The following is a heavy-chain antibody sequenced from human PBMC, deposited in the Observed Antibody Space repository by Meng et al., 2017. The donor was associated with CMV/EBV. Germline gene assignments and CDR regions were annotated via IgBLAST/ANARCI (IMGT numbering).Heavy chain of an antibody. CDR1: GFTFSDYY. CDR3: ARDHAPIIYGSGFDY. J-gene: IGHJ4*02. Sequence: GESLKISCAASGFTFSDYYMSWIRQAPGQGLEWVSYISSSGSTIYYADSVKGRFTISRDNAKNSLYLQMNSLRAEDTAVYYCARDHAPIIYGSGFDYWGQGTLVTVSS. V-gene: IGHV3-11*04. D-gene: IGHD3-10*01. CDR2: ISSSGSTI.